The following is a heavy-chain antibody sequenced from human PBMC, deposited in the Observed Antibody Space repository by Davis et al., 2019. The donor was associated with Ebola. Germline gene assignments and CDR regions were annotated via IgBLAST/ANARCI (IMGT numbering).Heavy chain of an antibody. CDR2: VSYDGRNK. Sequence: GESLKISCAASGFTFSSYGMHWVRQAPGKGLEWLAVVSYDGRNKYYADSVKGRFTISRDNSKNTVSLQMNSLRPEDTAVYYCAKIAVTTVTTDEDYWGQGTLVTVSS. D-gene: IGHD4-17*01. CDR1: GFTFSSYG. CDR3: AKIAVTTVTTDEDY. V-gene: IGHV3-30*18. J-gene: IGHJ4*02.